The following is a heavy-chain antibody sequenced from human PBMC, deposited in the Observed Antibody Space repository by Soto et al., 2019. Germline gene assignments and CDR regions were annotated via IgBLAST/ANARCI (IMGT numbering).Heavy chain of an antibody. CDR3: ASLYYDFWSGFRPNSNDAFDI. CDR2: ITPFNGNT. J-gene: IGHJ3*02. V-gene: IGHV1-45*02. D-gene: IGHD3-3*01. CDR1: GYTFTYRY. Sequence: SVKVSCKASGYTFTYRYLHWVRQAPGQALEWMGWITPFNGNTNYAQKFQDRVTITRDRSMSTAYMELSSLRSEDTAMYYCASLYYDFWSGFRPNSNDAFDIWGQGTMVTVSS.